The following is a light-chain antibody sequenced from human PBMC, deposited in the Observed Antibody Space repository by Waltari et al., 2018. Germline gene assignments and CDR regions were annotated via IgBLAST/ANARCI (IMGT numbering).Light chain of an antibody. CDR3: LQHYNYPRT. Sequence: AIQMTQSPSSLSASVGDRVTITCRASQGIRNDLGLYQQKPGQAPKLLIYGASSLQSGVPSRFSGSGSGTDFTLTISSLQPEDFATYYCLQHYNYPRTFGQGTKLEI. V-gene: IGKV1-6*01. CDR2: GAS. CDR1: QGIRND. J-gene: IGKJ2*01.